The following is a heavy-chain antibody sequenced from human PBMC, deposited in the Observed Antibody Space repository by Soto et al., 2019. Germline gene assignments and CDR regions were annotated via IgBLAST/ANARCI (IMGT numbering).Heavy chain of an antibody. Sequence: AAVKVSCEASAYTFTSYAMHCVRQAPGQRLEWMGWINAGNGNTKYSQKIQGRVTITRDTSASTAYMEVSSLRSEDTAVYYCARGKGVVIHDAFDIWGQGTMVTVSS. CDR3: ARGKGVVIHDAFDI. D-gene: IGHD3-3*01. V-gene: IGHV1-3*01. CDR1: AYTFTSYA. J-gene: IGHJ3*02. CDR2: INAGNGNT.